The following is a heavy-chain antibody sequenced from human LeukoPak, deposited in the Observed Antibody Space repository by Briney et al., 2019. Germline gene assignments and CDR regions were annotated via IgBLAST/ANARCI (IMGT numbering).Heavy chain of an antibody. CDR1: GFTFSTYW. J-gene: IGHJ6*02. D-gene: IGHD6-19*01. CDR3: AKDAHQQWQVLGVFAYGMDV. V-gene: IGHV3-7*04. CDR2: IKSDGSDK. Sequence: PGGYLSLSCAASGFTFSTYWMSWVRQAPGKELEWVAKIKSDGSDKYYVDSVKGRFAISRDNATDSLYLQMNCLRAECTAVYYCAKDAHQQWQVLGVFAYGMDVWGQGSTVTVSS.